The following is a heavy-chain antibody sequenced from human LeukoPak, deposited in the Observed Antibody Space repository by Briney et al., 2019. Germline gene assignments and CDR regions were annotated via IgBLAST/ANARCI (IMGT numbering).Heavy chain of an antibody. V-gene: IGHV3-30*18. CDR3: AKYLEPTAVLMDV. Sequence: GGSLRLSCSASGFTFTSYGMHWVRQAPGKGLEWVALISYEGSIKYYADSVKGRFTISRDNSKSTLYLQMNSLRAEDTAVYHCAKYLEPTAVLMDVWGQGTTVTVSS. J-gene: IGHJ6*02. CDR1: GFTFTSYG. D-gene: IGHD1-1*01. CDR2: ISYEGSIK.